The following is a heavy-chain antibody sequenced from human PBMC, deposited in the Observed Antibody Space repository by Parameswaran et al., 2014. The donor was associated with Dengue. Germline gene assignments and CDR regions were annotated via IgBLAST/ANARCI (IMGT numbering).Heavy chain of an antibody. V-gene: IGHV1-18*01. Sequence: WVRQAPGQGLEWMGWISAYNGNTNYAQKFQGRVTMTRDTSTSTVYMELSSLRSEDTAVYYCARGVTMIVAFDPWGQGTLVTVSS. D-gene: IGHD3-22*01. CDR2: ISAYNGNT. J-gene: IGHJ5*02. CDR3: ARGVTMIVAFDP.